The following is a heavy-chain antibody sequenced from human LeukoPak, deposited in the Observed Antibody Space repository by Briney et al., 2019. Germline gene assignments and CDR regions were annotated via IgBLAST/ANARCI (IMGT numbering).Heavy chain of an antibody. CDR3: ARVESHSYGFVY. CDR1: GFTFSSYE. D-gene: IGHD5-18*01. Sequence: GGPLRLSCAASGFTFSSYEMKWVRQAPGKGLEWVSYISSSGSTIYYADSVKGRFTISRDNAKNSLYLQMNSLRAEDTAVYYCARVESHSYGFVYWGQGTLVTVSS. CDR2: ISSSGSTI. V-gene: IGHV3-48*03. J-gene: IGHJ4*02.